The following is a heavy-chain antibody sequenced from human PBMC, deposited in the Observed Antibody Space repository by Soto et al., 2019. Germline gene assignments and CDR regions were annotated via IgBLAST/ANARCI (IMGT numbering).Heavy chain of an antibody. CDR2: FDPEDGET. V-gene: IGHV1-24*01. CDR1: GYTLTELS. CDR3: ATGSGKLLYYYYGMDV. D-gene: IGHD1-26*01. Sequence: ASVKVSCKVSGYTLTELSMHWVRQTPGKGLEWMGGFDPEDGETIYAQKFQGRVTMTEDTSTDTAYMELSSLRSEDTAVYYCATGSGKLLYYYYGMDVWGQGTTVTVSS. J-gene: IGHJ6*02.